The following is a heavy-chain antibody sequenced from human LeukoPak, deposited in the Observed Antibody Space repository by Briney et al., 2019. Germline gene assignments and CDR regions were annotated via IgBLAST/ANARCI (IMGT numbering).Heavy chain of an antibody. CDR1: GFTFSSYA. D-gene: IGHD3-9*01. V-gene: IGHV3-30*04. J-gene: IGHJ4*02. CDR3: ARDSDILTGYYFVY. Sequence: GGSLRLSCAASGFTFSSYAMHWVRQAPGKGLEWVAVISYDGSNKYYADSVKGRFTISRDNSKNTLYLQMNSLRAEDTAVYYCARDSDILTGYYFVYWGQGTLVTASS. CDR2: ISYDGSNK.